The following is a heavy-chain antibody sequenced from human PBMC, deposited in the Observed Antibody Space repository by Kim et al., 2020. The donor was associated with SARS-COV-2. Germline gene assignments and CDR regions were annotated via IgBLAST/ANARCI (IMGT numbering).Heavy chain of an antibody. CDR2: IYYSGST. D-gene: IGHD3-22*01. Sequence: SETLSLTCTVSGGSISSSSYYWGWIRQPPGKGLEWIGSIYYSGSTYYNPSLKSRVTISVDTSKNQFSLKLSSVTAADTAVYYCARQYDSSGYYRFAFDIWGQGSMVTVSS. CDR3: ARQYDSSGYYRFAFDI. V-gene: IGHV4-39*01. J-gene: IGHJ3*02. CDR1: GGSISSSSYY.